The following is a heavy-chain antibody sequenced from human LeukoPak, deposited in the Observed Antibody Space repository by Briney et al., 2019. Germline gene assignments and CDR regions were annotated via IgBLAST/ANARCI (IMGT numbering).Heavy chain of an antibody. Sequence: GGSLRLSCAASGFTVNSKYMSWVRQAPGTGLEWVSVVYSGGQTYYADSVKGRFTISRDISKNTLYLQMNSLRADDTAVYYCTRGGGSGRYYFDYWGQGTLVTVSS. J-gene: IGHJ4*02. D-gene: IGHD3-10*01. CDR1: GFTVNSKY. CDR2: VYSGGQT. CDR3: TRGGGSGRYYFDY. V-gene: IGHV3-53*01.